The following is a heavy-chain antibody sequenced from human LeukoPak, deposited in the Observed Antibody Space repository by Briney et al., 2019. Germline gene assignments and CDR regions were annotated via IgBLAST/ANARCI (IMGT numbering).Heavy chain of an antibody. CDR1: GFTFSSYA. Sequence: PGGSLRLSCAASGFTFSSYAMSWVRQAPGKGLEWVSDISGSGGNTYYADCVKGRFTISRDNSKNTLYLQMNSLRAEDTAVYYCAKSQVLVITLIDYWGQGTLVTVSS. CDR2: ISGSGGNT. J-gene: IGHJ4*02. CDR3: AKSQVLVITLIDY. V-gene: IGHV3-23*01. D-gene: IGHD3-22*01.